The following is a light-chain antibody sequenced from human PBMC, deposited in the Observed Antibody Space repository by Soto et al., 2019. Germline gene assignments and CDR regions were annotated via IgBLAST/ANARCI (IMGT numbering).Light chain of an antibody. Sequence: ENVLTQSPGTLSLSPGERATLSCRASQTVSTKYVAWYQQKPGQAPRLLIYGTSSRATGIPDRFSGSGSGKDFMPTISRLEPEDFAVYYCQQYGTSTGVTFGPGTKLDIK. J-gene: IGKJ3*01. CDR3: QQYGTSTGVT. CDR1: QTVSTKY. CDR2: GTS. V-gene: IGKV3-20*01.